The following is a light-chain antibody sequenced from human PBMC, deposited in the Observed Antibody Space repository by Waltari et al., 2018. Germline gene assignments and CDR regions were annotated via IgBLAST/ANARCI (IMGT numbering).Light chain of an antibody. V-gene: IGLV1-47*01. J-gene: IGLJ3*02. CDR1: SSNIGNHY. CDR2: RNS. Sequence: QSVLTPPPSASATPGQRVTVSCSGSSSNIGNHYVSWFQQLPGTAPKLLIYRNSQRPSGVPDRFSASKSGTSASLDITGLRSEDEADYYCASWDDNLSGFWVFGGGTKLTVL. CDR3: ASWDDNLSGFWV.